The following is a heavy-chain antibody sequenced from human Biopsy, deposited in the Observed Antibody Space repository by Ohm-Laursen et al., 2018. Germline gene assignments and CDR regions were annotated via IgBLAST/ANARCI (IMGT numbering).Heavy chain of an antibody. V-gene: IGHV1-69*13. J-gene: IGHJ6*02. Sequence: SVKVSCKASGGAFTNYAINWVLQAPGHGLVWMGGIITVSVTAGYAVRFLGRVTITADVTTTTAYMDLSGLRSEDTSVYYCVAYPSSGFFENNDDFAMDVWGQGTTVIVSS. CDR1: GGAFTNYA. CDR2: IITVSVTA. D-gene: IGHD6-19*01. CDR3: VAYPSSGFFENNDDFAMDV.